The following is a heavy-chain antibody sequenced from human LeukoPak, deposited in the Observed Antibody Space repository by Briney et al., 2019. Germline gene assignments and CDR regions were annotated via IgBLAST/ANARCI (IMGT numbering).Heavy chain of an antibody. CDR3: AKELPENDAFDI. CDR1: GFTFSSYS. J-gene: IGHJ3*02. Sequence: GGSLGLSCAASGFTFSSYSMNWVRQAPGKGLEWVSSISSSSSYIYYADSVKGRFTISRDNAKNSLYLQMNSLRAEDTALYYCAKELPENDAFDIWGQGTMVTVSS. CDR2: ISSSSSYI. V-gene: IGHV3-21*04.